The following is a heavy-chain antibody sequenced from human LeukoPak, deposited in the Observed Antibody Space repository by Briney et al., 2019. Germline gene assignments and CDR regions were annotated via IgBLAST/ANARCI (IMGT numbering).Heavy chain of an antibody. Sequence: GGSLRLSCAASGFTFDDYALHWVRQAPGKGLEWVAGVTWNSNARGYADSVKGRFTITRDNAKNSLYLQMNSLRAEDTALYYCAKDRAATYYYGMDVWGQGTTVTV. J-gene: IGHJ6*02. CDR2: VTWNSNAR. CDR3: AKDRAATYYYGMDV. D-gene: IGHD1-26*01. CDR1: GFTFDDYA. V-gene: IGHV3-9*01.